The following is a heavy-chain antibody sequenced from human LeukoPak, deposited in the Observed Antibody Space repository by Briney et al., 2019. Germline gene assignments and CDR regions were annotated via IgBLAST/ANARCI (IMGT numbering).Heavy chain of an antibody. D-gene: IGHD1-1*01. V-gene: IGHV4-39*07. CDR3: ARAVQLERPPPLIGYYYMDV. CDR2: IFYSGST. CDR1: SGSISTSNYY. J-gene: IGHJ6*03. Sequence: SETLSLTCTVSSGSISTSNYYWGWVRQPPGKALEWIGNIFYSGSTYYSPSLKSRVTISLDTSRNQFSLKLSSVTAADTAVYYCARAVQLERPPPLIGYYYMDVWGKGTTVTVSS.